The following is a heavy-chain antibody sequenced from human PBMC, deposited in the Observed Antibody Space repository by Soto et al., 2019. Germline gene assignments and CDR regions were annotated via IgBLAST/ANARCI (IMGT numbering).Heavy chain of an antibody. Sequence: MQLQESGPGLVKPSGTLSLVCTVSGVSVSSDNWWSWVRQTPGKGLEWIGEIFHGQRTNYNPSLKRRVHKSVDKSKNPFSLTLTSVTAADTAVYYCTKNGWYSTDVWGQGTMVTVSA. J-gene: IGHJ3*01. V-gene: IGHV4-4*02. D-gene: IGHD6-19*01. CDR2: IFHGQRT. CDR3: TKNGWYSTDV. CDR1: GVSVSSDNW.